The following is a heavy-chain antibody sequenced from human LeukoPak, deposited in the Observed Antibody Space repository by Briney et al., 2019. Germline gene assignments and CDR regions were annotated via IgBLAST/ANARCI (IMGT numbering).Heavy chain of an antibody. Sequence: SETLSLTCGVSGGSISSTNWWSWVRHPPGQGLQWIGEISLAGETNYNPSLNGRVTMSLDKSRNQLSLKLTSVTAADTAIYYCSRESGAFRPFGYWGQGTLVIVPP. J-gene: IGHJ4*02. CDR1: GGSISSTNW. D-gene: IGHD1-26*01. V-gene: IGHV4-4*02. CDR3: SRESGAFRPFGY. CDR2: ISLAGET.